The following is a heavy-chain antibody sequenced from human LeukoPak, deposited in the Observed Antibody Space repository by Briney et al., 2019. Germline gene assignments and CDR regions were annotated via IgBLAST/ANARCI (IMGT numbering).Heavy chain of an antibody. Sequence: AASVKVSCKASGGTFSSYAISWVRQAPGQGLEWMGGIIPIFGTANYAQKFQGRVTITADESTSTAYMELSSLRAEDTAVYYCARDYYDRSGSKKERGNWGQGTLVTVSS. V-gene: IGHV1-69*13. D-gene: IGHD3-22*01. J-gene: IGHJ4*02. CDR2: IIPIFGTA. CDR1: GGTFSSYA. CDR3: ARDYYDRSGSKKERGN.